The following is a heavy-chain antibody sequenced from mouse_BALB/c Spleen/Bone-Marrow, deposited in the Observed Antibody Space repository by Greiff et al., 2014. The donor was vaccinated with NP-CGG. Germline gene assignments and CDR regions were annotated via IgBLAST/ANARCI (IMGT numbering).Heavy chain of an antibody. D-gene: IGHD3-3*01. Sequence: EVKLMESGGGLVQPEGSLKLSCAASGFTFSGYGMSWVRQTPDKGLELVATISGSGSSTYYPDSVKGRFTISRDNARNTLYLQMSSLKSEDTARYYCARGRDWFDYWGQGTTLTVSS. V-gene: IGHV5-6-3*01. CDR1: GFTFSGYG. J-gene: IGHJ2*01. CDR2: ISGSGSST. CDR3: ARGRDWFDY.